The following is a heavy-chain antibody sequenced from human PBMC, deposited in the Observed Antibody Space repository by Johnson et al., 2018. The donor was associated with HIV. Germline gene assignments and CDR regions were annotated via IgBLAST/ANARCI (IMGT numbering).Heavy chain of an antibody. Sequence: VQLVESGGGLVQPGGSLRLSCAASGFTFSSYWMSWVRQAPGRGLEWLANIKQDGSEKDYVDSVKGRFTISRDNAKNSMYLQMNSLRADDTAVYYCARHQLLVNDVFNIWGQGTVVIVSS. CDR2: IKQDGSEK. CDR1: GFTFSSYW. CDR3: ARHQLLVNDVFNI. D-gene: IGHD1-1*01. V-gene: IGHV3-7*05. J-gene: IGHJ3*02.